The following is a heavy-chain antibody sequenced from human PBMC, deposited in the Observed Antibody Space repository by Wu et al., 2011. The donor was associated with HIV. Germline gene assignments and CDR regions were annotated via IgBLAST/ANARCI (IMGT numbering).Heavy chain of an antibody. CDR1: GNTFSSYA. CDR2: ILPKFGSP. V-gene: IGHV1-69*15. CDR3: ARANASPMKGFNWLDP. D-gene: IGHD2-8*01. Sequence: QGLLVQSGAELKKPGSSVRVSCKASGNTFSSYAISWVRQAPGQGLEWMGRILPKFGSPKYAQKFQGRVTFTADQSTTTVYMELKGLALEDTAVYYCARANASPMKGFNWLDPWGQGTPVTVSS. J-gene: IGHJ5*02.